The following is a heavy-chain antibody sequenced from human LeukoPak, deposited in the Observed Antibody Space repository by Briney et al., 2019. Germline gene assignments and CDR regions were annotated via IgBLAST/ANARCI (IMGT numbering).Heavy chain of an antibody. V-gene: IGHV5-51*01. Sequence: HGESLKISCETSGYSFTTYWIGWVRQMPGTGLEWVGAINPDDSDSRYSPSFQGQVVISADRSIRTAYLQWNSLKTSDTAMYYCVRQRGSSGTINHFDPWGQGTLVTVSS. CDR3: VRQRGSSGTINHFDP. CDR2: INPDDSDS. CDR1: GYSFTTYW. D-gene: IGHD3-10*01. J-gene: IGHJ5*02.